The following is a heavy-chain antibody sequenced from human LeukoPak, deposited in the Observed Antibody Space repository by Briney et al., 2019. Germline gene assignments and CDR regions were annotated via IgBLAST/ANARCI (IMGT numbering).Heavy chain of an antibody. CDR2: INHSGST. Sequence: SETLSLTCAVYGGSFSGYYWSWIRQPPGKGLEWIGEINHSGSTNYNPSLKSRVTTSVDTSKNQFSLKLSSVTAADTAVYYCARESYGSRSYDYYYYYMDVWGKGTTVTVSS. CDR1: GGSFSGYY. CDR3: ARESYGSRSYDYYYYYMDV. J-gene: IGHJ6*03. D-gene: IGHD3-10*01. V-gene: IGHV4-34*01.